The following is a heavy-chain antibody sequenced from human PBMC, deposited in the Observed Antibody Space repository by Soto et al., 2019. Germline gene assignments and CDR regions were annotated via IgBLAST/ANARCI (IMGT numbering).Heavy chain of an antibody. J-gene: IGHJ6*02. Sequence: QVQLVQSGAEVKKPGASVKVSCKASGYTFTSYDINWVRQATGQGLEWMGWMNPNSGNTGYAQKFQGRVTMTRNTTIRKAYMELRSLRSEDTAVYSCARRKKLPIAAQSDYYYSYGMDVWGQGTTVTVSS. CDR2: MNPNSGNT. D-gene: IGHD6-6*01. V-gene: IGHV1-8*01. CDR3: ARRKKLPIAAQSDYYYSYGMDV. CDR1: GYTFTSYD.